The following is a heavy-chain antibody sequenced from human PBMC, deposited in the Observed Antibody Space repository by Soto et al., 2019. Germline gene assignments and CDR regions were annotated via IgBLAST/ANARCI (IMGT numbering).Heavy chain of an antibody. CDR2: IYYSGST. Sequence: QLQLQESGPGLVKPSETLSLTCTVSGGSISSSSYYWGWIRQPPGKGLEWIGSIYYSGSTYYNPSLKSRVTISVDTSKNQFSLKLSSVPAADTAVYYCASHDYGDYYFDYWGQGTLVTVSS. J-gene: IGHJ4*02. CDR3: ASHDYGDYYFDY. D-gene: IGHD4-17*01. V-gene: IGHV4-39*01. CDR1: GGSISSSSYY.